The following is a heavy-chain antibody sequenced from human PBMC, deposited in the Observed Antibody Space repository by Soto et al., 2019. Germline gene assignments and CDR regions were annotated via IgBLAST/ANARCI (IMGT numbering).Heavy chain of an antibody. D-gene: IGHD3-22*01. Sequence: GGSLRLSCAASGFTFNTYAMNWVRQAPGRGLEWVSVSSGSGRSAYYADSVRGRFTISRDNSKNTLYLQMSSLTAEDTALYYCAKGGPYESSGYYYVALDYWGQGTLVTVSS. J-gene: IGHJ4*02. CDR1: GFTFNTYA. CDR2: SSGSGRSA. CDR3: AKGGPYESSGYYYVALDY. V-gene: IGHV3-23*01.